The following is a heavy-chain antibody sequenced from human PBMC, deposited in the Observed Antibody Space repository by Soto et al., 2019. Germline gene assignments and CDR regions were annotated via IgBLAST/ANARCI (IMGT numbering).Heavy chain of an antibody. CDR2: IYYSGST. J-gene: IGHJ4*02. V-gene: IGHV4-59*08. CDR1: GGSISSYY. Sequence: QVQLQESGPGLVKPSETLSLTCTVSGGSISSYYWSWIRQPPGKGLEWIGYIYYSGSTNYNPSLRRRVTIAADTSKIQFSLKLSSVTAADTAVYHCARRWGTTFDYWGQGTLVTVSS. D-gene: IGHD3-16*01. CDR3: ARRWGTTFDY.